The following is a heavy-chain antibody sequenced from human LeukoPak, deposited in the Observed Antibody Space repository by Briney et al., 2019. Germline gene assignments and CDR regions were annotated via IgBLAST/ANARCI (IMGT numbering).Heavy chain of an antibody. CDR3: ATRGYCSSTSCSHFFDY. Sequence: GGSLRLSCAASGFTFSSYAMSWVRQAPGKGLEWVSTIRASGASTYYADSVKGRFTISRDNSKNTLYLQLSSLSVEDTAVYYCATRGYCSSTSCSHFFDYWGQGNLVTVSS. D-gene: IGHD2-2*01. V-gene: IGHV3-23*01. CDR2: IRASGAST. J-gene: IGHJ4*02. CDR1: GFTFSSYA.